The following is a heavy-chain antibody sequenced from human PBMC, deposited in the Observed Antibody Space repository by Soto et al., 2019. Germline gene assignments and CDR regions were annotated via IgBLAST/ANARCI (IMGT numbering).Heavy chain of an antibody. D-gene: IGHD2-15*01. Sequence: PGGSLILSCAASGFTFSSYLMSWVRQAPGKGLEWVANIKQDGSEKYYVDSVKGRFTISRDNAKNSLYLQMNSLRAEDTAVYYCARSIDGSGGSCYSGYLAYWVQGTLVPVSS. J-gene: IGHJ4*02. CDR1: GFTFSSYL. CDR3: ARSIDGSGGSCYSGYLAY. V-gene: IGHV3-7*01. CDR2: IKQDGSEK.